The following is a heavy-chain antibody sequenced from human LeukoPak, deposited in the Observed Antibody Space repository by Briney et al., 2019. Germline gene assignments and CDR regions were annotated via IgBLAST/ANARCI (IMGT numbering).Heavy chain of an antibody. V-gene: IGHV3-21*01. Sequence: GGSLRLSCAASGFTFSRYSMNWVRQAPGKGLEWVSSISSSSSYIYYADSVKGRFTISRDNAKNSLYLQMNSLRAEDTAVYYCARDGGYSCYDGYYYYYMDVWGKGTTVTVSS. D-gene: IGHD5-12*01. CDR3: ARDGGYSCYDGYYYYYMDV. CDR1: GFTFSRYS. J-gene: IGHJ6*03. CDR2: ISSSSSYI.